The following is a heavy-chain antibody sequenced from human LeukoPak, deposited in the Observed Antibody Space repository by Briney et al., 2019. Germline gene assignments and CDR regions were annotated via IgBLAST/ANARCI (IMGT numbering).Heavy chain of an antibody. CDR2: IYYSGST. V-gene: IGHV4-59*01. CDR1: GGSISSYY. CDR3: AGLPGYSSGRYRGYWYFDL. D-gene: IGHD6-19*01. Sequence: SETLSLTCTVSGGSISSYYWSWIRQPPGKGLEWIGYIYYSGSTNYNPSLKSRVAISVDTSKNQLSLKLSSVTAADTAVYYCAGLPGYSSGRYRGYWYFDLWGRGTLVTVSS. J-gene: IGHJ2*01.